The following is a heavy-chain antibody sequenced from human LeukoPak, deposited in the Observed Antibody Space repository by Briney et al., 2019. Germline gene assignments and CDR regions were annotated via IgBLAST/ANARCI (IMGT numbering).Heavy chain of an antibody. CDR3: ARDFPEDYCGNSPWYFDL. V-gene: IGHV4-59*01. Sequence: PSETLSLTCTVSGGSISSYYWSWIRQPPGKGLEWIGYIYYSGNTNYNPSLKSRVTISVDTSKNQFSLKLSSVTAADTAVYYCARDFPEDYCGNSPWYFDLWGRGTLVTASS. CDR2: IYYSGNT. D-gene: IGHD4-23*01. CDR1: GGSISSYY. J-gene: IGHJ2*01.